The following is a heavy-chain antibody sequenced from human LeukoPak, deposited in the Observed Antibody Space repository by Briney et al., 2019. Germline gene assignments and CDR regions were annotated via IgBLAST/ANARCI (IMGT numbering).Heavy chain of an antibody. CDR2: IYSSGST. D-gene: IGHD3-22*01. CDR3: ARGRTHYFDSSGYYYFDY. CDR1: GGSISSGSYD. J-gene: IGHJ4*02. Sequence: ASETLSLTCTVSGGSISSGSYDWSWIRQPAGKGLEWIGHIYSSGSTNSNPSLKIQVTISLDASKNQFSLKLSSVTAADTAVYYCARGRTHYFDSSGYYYFDYWGQGTLVTVSS. V-gene: IGHV4-61*09.